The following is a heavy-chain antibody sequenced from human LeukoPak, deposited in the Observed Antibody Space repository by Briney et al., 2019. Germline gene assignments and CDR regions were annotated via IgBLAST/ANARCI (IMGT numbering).Heavy chain of an antibody. Sequence: SETLSLTCTVYGGSFSGYYWSWIRQPPGKGLEWIGELNYSGSTNYNPSLKSRVTISVDTSKNQFSLKLSSVTAADTAVYYCARTCYYDSSGYYLYYYYGMDVWGQGTTVTVSS. CDR1: GGSFSGYY. CDR3: ARTCYYDSSGYYLYYYYGMDV. J-gene: IGHJ6*02. V-gene: IGHV4-34*01. D-gene: IGHD3-22*01. CDR2: LNYSGST.